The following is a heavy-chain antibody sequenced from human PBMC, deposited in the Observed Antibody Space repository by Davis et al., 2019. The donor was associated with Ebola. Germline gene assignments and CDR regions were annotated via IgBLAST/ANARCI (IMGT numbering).Heavy chain of an antibody. CDR2: INPNDGRT. Sequence: AASVKVSCKASGYTFTNYYMHWVRQAPGQGLEWMGMINPNDGRTIYAQKFQGRVTVTRDTSTTTVYMDLSSLRSEDTTLYYCTTPEGQDSGYDVFEIWGQGTMVTVSS. D-gene: IGHD5-12*01. V-gene: IGHV1-46*03. CDR3: TTPEGQDSGYDVFEI. CDR1: GYTFTNYY. J-gene: IGHJ3*02.